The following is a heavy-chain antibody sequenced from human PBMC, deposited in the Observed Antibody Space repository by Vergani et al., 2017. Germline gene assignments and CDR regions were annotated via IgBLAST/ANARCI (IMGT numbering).Heavy chain of an antibody. CDR3: ALAGSSSYYAFDI. CDR1: GGSISSYY. V-gene: IGHV4-59*04. CDR2: IYHSGST. J-gene: IGHJ3*02. Sequence: QVQLQESGPGLVKPSETLSLTCTVSGGSISSYYWSWIRQPPGKGLEWIGYIYHSGSTYYNPSLKSRVTISVDRSKNQFSLKLSSVTAADTAVYYCALAGSSSYYAFDIWGQGTMVTVSS. D-gene: IGHD6-6*01.